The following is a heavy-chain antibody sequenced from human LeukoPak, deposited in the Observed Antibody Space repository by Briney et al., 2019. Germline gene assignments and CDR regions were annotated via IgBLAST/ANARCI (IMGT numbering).Heavy chain of an antibody. CDR2: ISRTGSYI. CDR3: ARVLETDCRGGSCYSGLDY. D-gene: IGHD2-15*01. J-gene: IGHJ4*02. Sequence: GGCLRLSCAASGFTFSSYIMNWGRQAPGRGLEWVSSISRTGSYIYYADSVKGRFTISRDNAQNSLYLQMKSLRVEDTAAYYCARVLETDCRGGSCYSGLDYWGQGTLVTVSS. CDR1: GFTFSSYI. V-gene: IGHV3-21*01.